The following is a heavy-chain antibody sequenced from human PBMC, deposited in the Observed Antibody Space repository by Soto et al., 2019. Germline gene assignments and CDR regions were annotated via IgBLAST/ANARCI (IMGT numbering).Heavy chain of an antibody. CDR3: ARDHYYDSSGYSRWLYYYYYYCMDV. CDR2: INPSGGST. V-gene: IGHV1-46*01. Sequence: ASVKVSCKASGYTFTSYYMHWVRQAPGQGLEWMGIINPSGGSTSYAQKFQGRVTMTRDTSTSTVYMELSSLRSEDTAVYYCARDHYYDSSGYSRWLYYYYYYCMDVWGQGTTVTVSS. CDR1: GYTFTSYY. J-gene: IGHJ6*02. D-gene: IGHD3-22*01.